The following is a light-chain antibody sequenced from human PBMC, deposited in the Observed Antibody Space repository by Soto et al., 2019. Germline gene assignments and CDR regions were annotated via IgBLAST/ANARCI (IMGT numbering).Light chain of an antibody. V-gene: IGLV2-8*01. J-gene: IGLJ2*01. Sequence: QSALTQPPSASGSPGQSVTISCTGTSSDVGLYNYVSWYQQHPGKAPKVIIFEVSQRPSGVPYRFSGSKSGNTASLTVSGLQAEDEADYYGSSYAGSNNLVFGGGTKLTVL. CDR2: EVS. CDR1: SSDVGLYNY. CDR3: SSYAGSNNLV.